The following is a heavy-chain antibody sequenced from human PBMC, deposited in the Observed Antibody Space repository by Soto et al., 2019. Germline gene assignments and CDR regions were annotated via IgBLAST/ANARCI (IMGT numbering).Heavy chain of an antibody. V-gene: IGHV3-33*01. CDR2: IWYDGSNK. Sequence: SGGSLRLSCAASGFTFSSYGMHWVRQAPGKGLEWVAVIWYDGSNKYYADSVKGRFTISRDNSKNTLYLQMNSLRAEDTAVYYCARDDLLTGRLYYYYYYMDVWGKGTTVTVSS. CDR1: GFTFSSYG. CDR3: ARDDLLTGRLYYYYYYMDV. D-gene: IGHD3-9*01. J-gene: IGHJ6*03.